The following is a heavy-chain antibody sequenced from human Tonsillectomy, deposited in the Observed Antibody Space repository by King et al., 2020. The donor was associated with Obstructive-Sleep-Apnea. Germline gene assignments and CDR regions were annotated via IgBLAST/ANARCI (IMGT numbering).Heavy chain of an antibody. Sequence: TLKESGPVLVKPTETLTLTCTVSGFSLSNARMGVSWIRQPPGKALEWLAHIFSNDEKSYSTSLKSRLTISKDTSKSQVVLTMTNMDPVDTATYYCARTSPNGSSGWYVGYYFDYWGQGTLVTVSS. CDR1: GFSLSNARMG. V-gene: IGHV2-26*01. J-gene: IGHJ4*02. CDR3: ARTSPNGSSGWYVGYYFDY. D-gene: IGHD6-19*01. CDR2: IFSNDEK.